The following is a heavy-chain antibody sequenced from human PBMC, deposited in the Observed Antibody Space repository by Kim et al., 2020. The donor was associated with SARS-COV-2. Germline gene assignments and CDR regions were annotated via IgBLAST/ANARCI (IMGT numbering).Heavy chain of an antibody. V-gene: IGHV4-59*01. CDR2: IYYSGST. CDR3: ARETAVNYDSSGYSWAFDI. Sequence: SETLSLTCTVSGGSISSYYWSWIRQPPGKGLEWIGYIYYSGSTNYNPSLKSRVTISVDTSKNQFSLKLSSVTAADTAVYYVARETAVNYDSSGYSWAFDIWGQGTMVTVSS. J-gene: IGHJ3*02. CDR1: GGSISSYY. D-gene: IGHD3-22*01.